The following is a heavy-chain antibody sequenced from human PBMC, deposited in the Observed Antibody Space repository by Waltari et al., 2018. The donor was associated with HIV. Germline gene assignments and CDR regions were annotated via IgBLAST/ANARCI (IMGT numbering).Heavy chain of an antibody. Sequence: EVQVVESGGGLVQPGGSLRLSCAASGFTFSSYEMNWVRPGPGKGLEGVSYISRSGSTIYFADSVKGRFTMSRDNAKNSLYLRMNSLRAEDTAVYYCARAFMIRGTGAFDIWGQGTMVTVSS. CDR2: ISRSGSTI. D-gene: IGHD3-10*01. CDR1: GFTFSSYE. CDR3: ARAFMIRGTGAFDI. V-gene: IGHV3-48*03. J-gene: IGHJ3*02.